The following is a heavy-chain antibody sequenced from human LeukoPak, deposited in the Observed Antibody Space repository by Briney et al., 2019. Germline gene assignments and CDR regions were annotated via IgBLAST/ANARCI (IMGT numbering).Heavy chain of an antibody. V-gene: IGHV4-39*01. CDR1: GASIDRSTYY. D-gene: IGHD6-25*01. Sequence: PSETLSLTCSVSGASIDRSTYYWGWIRQPPGKGLEWIGSVYYSGSTYYNSALKSRVTISVDTSKNQFSLKLYSVTAADTSVYFCARIAAPGLAWGQGTLVTVSS. J-gene: IGHJ5*02. CDR3: ARIAAPGLA. CDR2: VYYSGST.